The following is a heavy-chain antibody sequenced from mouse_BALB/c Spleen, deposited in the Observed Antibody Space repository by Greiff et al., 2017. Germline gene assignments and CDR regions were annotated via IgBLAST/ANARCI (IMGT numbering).Heavy chain of an antibody. D-gene: IGHD2-14*01. V-gene: IGHV1-63*02. CDR3: ARGVRRTPFAY. Sequence: VQRVESGAELVRPGTSVKISCKASGYTFTNYWLGWVKQRPGHGLEWIGDIYPGGGYTNYNEKFKGKATLTADTSSSTAYMQLSSLTSEDSAVYFCARGVRRTPFAYWGQGTLVTVSA. CDR1: GYTFTNYW. J-gene: IGHJ3*01. CDR2: IYPGGGYT.